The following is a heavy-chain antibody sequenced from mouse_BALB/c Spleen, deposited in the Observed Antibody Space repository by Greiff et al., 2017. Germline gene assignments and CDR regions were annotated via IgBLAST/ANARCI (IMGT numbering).Heavy chain of an antibody. V-gene: IGHV3-2*02. D-gene: IGHD1-1*01. CDR2: ISYSGST. CDR3: ARTRRGSSYDWYFDV. Sequence: VQLKESGPGLVKPSQSLSLTCTVTGYSITSDYAWNWIRQFPGNKLEWMGYISYSGSTSYNPSLKSRISITRDTSKNQFFLQLNSVTTEDTATYYCARTRRGSSYDWYFDVWGAGTTVTVSS. J-gene: IGHJ1*01. CDR1: GYSITSDYA.